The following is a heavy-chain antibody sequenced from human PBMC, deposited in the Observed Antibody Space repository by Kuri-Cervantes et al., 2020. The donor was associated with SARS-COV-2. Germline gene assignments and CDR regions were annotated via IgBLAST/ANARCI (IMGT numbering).Heavy chain of an antibody. CDR2: INPSGGST. V-gene: IGHV1-46*01. CDR3: ARASWGYSSSSPGGY. D-gene: IGHD6-6*01. CDR1: GYTFTSYY. J-gene: IGHJ4*02. Sequence: ASVKVSCKASGYTFTSYYMHWVRQAPGQGLEWMGIINPSGGSTNYAQKLQGRVTMTTDTSTSTAYMELRSLRSDDTAVYFCARASWGYSSSSPGGYWGQGTLVTVSS.